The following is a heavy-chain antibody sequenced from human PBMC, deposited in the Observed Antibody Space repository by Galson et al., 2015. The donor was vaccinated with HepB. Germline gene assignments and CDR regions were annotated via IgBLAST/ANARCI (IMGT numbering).Heavy chain of an antibody. CDR2: ISSSSDFT. V-gene: IGHV3-11*05. CDR1: GFTFSDDY. D-gene: IGHD6-19*01. CDR3: ARARGSGPAAYFDY. Sequence: SLRLSCAASGFTFSDDYMSWIRQAPGKGLDWISYISSSSDFTNYADSVRGRFTISRDNAKNSLYLQMNSLRVEDTAVYYCARARGSGPAAYFDYWGQGILVTV. J-gene: IGHJ4*02.